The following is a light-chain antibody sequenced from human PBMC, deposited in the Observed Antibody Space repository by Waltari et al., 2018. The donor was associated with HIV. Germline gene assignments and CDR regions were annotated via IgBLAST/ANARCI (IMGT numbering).Light chain of an antibody. CDR1: SRDVGADND. J-gene: IGLJ1*01. CDR3: TSQTDRGTFV. V-gene: IGLV2-14*01. CDR2: KVR. Sequence: QSALTQPASVSGSPGQSVTISCTDTSRDVGADNDVSWYQPHPGKVPKLMISKVRNRPSGISDRFSGSKSGNTASLIISGLQAEDEADYYCTSQTDRGTFVFGPGTKVTVL.